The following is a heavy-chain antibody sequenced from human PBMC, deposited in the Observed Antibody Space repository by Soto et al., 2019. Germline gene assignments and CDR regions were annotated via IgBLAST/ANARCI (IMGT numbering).Heavy chain of an antibody. CDR3: AITSGWLSYNFDY. Sequence: QVQLVQSGAEVKKPGSSVKVSCKAAGGTFSSYAISWVRQAPGQGLEWMGGIIPIFGTANYAQKFQGRVTITADESTRTAYRELSRLRSEDTAVYYCAITSGWLSYNFDYWGQGALVTVSS. V-gene: IGHV1-69*12. CDR2: IIPIFGTA. D-gene: IGHD3-9*01. CDR1: GGTFSSYA. J-gene: IGHJ4*02.